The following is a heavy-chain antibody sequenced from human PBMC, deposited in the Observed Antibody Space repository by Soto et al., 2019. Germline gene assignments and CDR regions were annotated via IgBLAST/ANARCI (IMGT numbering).Heavy chain of an antibody. CDR2: VYSSGTT. Sequence: SETLSLTCAVSGDSVSSSDFYWTWIRQPPGKPLECIGYVYSSGTTTYSPSLKRRVDISVDTSENHFSLQVRSVTAADTAVYFCAKVSNLVVSFHSDSASIEEIDVWRPGTMVTVSS. D-gene: IGHD3-22*01. J-gene: IGHJ6*02. CDR3: AKVSNLVVSFHSDSASIEEIDV. CDR1: GDSVSSSDFY. V-gene: IGHV4-61*03.